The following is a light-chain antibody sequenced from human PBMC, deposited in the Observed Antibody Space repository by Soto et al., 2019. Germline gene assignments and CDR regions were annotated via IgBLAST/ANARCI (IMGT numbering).Light chain of an antibody. CDR2: GAS. CDR3: QQYGSSPLT. J-gene: IGKJ4*01. V-gene: IGKV3-20*01. Sequence: ETVLTQSPGTLSLSPGEGVTLSCRASQTVKNDYLAWYQQRRGLPPRLLIFGASGRATGIPDRFSGSGSGTDFTLTITRLEPEDFAVYYCQQYGSSPLTFGGGTKVETK. CDR1: QTVKNDY.